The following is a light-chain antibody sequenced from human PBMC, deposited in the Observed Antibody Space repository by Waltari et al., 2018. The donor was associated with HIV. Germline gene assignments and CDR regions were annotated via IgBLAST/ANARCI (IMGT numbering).Light chain of an antibody. Sequence: QSALTQPRSVSGSLGQSVTISCTVISSDVGGYNYVSWYQQHPGKAPKLLIFDVTKRPSGVPDRFSGSKSGDTASLTISGLQSEDEADYYCRSYAGSYDFDVVFGGGTNLTVL. CDR1: SSDVGGYNY. CDR2: DVT. V-gene: IGLV2-11*01. J-gene: IGLJ2*01. CDR3: RSYAGSYDFDVV.